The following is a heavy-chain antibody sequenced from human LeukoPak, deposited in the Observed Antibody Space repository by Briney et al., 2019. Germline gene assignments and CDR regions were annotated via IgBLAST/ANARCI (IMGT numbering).Heavy chain of an antibody. D-gene: IGHD1-26*01. V-gene: IGHV3-21*01. J-gene: IGHJ4*02. Sequence: GGSLRLSCAASGFTFSIYSMNWVRQAPGKGLEWVSSISSSSSYIYYADSVKGRFTISRDNAKNSLYLQVNSLRAEDTAVYYCARGMGGSYYFVDYWGQGTLVTVSS. CDR3: ARGMGGSYYFVDY. CDR1: GFTFSIYS. CDR2: ISSSSSYI.